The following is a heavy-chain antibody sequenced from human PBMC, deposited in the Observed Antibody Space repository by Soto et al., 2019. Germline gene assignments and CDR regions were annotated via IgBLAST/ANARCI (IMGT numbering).Heavy chain of an antibody. V-gene: IGHV1-18*04. J-gene: IGHJ6*02. CDR3: ARDYSSSWFFGLERNYYYGMDV. CDR2: ISAYNGNT. CDR1: VYTFTSYG. D-gene: IGHD6-13*01. Sequence: ASVKVSCKASVYTFTSYGISWVRQAPGQGLEWMGWISAYNGNTNYAQKLQGRVTMTTDTSTSTAYMELRSLRSDDTAVYYCARDYSSSWFFGLERNYYYGMDVWGQGTTVTVSS.